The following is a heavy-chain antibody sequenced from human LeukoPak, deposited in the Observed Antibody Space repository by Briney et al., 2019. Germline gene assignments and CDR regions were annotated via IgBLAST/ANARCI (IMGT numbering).Heavy chain of an antibody. CDR2: ISAYNGNT. Sequence: GASVKVSCKASGYTFTSYGISWVRQAPGQGLEWMGWISAYNGNTNYAQKLQGRVTMTTDTSTSTAYMELRSLRSDDTAVYYCARDLGRGVYYYYYGMDVWGQGTTVTVYS. CDR1: GYTFTSYG. V-gene: IGHV1-18*01. J-gene: IGHJ6*02. D-gene: IGHD3-10*01. CDR3: ARDLGRGVYYYYYGMDV.